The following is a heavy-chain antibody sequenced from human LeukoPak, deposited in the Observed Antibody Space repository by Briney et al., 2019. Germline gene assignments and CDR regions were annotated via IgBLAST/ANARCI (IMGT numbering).Heavy chain of an antibody. CDR1: GFTFRTYA. Sequence: PGGSLRLSCVASGFTFRTYAMSWVRQAPGKGLEWVSGISDSGGTTYYVDSVKGRFTISRDNSRNTQYLQMNSLRAEDTAVYYCAKDGSRAWDIGFQHWGQGTLVTVSS. J-gene: IGHJ1*01. CDR2: ISDSGGTT. D-gene: IGHD2-15*01. V-gene: IGHV3-23*01. CDR3: AKDGSRAWDIGFQH.